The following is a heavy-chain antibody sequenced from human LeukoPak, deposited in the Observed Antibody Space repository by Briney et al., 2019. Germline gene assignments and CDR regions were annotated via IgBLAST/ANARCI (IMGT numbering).Heavy chain of an antibody. J-gene: IGHJ4*02. V-gene: IGHV4-34*01. CDR3: ARGSPPISCGGDCYSFDY. CDR2: INHSGST. CDR1: GGSFSDYY. D-gene: IGHD2-21*02. Sequence: PSETLSLTCAVYGGSFSDYYWSWIRQPSGKGLEWIGEINHSGSTNYNPSLKSRVTMSVDTSKNQFSLKLSSVTAADTAVYYCARGSPPISCGGDCYSFDYWGQGTLVTVSS.